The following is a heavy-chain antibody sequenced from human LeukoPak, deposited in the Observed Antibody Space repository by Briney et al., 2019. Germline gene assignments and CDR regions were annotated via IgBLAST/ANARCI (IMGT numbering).Heavy chain of an antibody. V-gene: IGHV1-18*01. Sequence: ASVKVSCKASGYTFTSYGISWVRQAPGQGLEWMGWISAYNGDTNYAQKLQGRVTMTTDTSTSTAYMELRSLRSDDTAVYYCARDSRIVVVPAASDYWGQGTLVTVSS. CDR3: ARDSRIVVVPAASDY. J-gene: IGHJ4*02. D-gene: IGHD2-2*01. CDR1: GYTFTSYG. CDR2: ISAYNGDT.